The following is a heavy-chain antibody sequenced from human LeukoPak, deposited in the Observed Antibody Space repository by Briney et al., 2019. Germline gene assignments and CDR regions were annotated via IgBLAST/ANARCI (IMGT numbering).Heavy chain of an antibody. CDR2: ISHDGRNK. CDR3: ARPRSGGTWFFDY. CDR1: GFSFSSYA. J-gene: IGHJ4*02. V-gene: IGHV3-30*09. D-gene: IGHD2-15*01. Sequence: GGSLRLSCAASGFSFSSYALHWVRQAPGKGLEGVPGISHDGRNKYYADSVKGRFAISRDNAKNSLHLQMNSLRAEDTAVYYCARPRSGGTWFFDYWGQGTLVTVSS.